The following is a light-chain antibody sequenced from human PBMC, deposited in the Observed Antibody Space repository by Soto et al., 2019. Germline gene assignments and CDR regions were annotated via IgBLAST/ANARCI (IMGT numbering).Light chain of an antibody. CDR1: QSVSSN. CDR2: GAS. Sequence: EIVMTRSPATLSVSPGERATLSCRASQSVSSNLAWYQQKPGQAPRLLIYGASTRATGIPARFSGSGSGTEFTLTISSLQSEDFAVYYCQQHNNWPPWTFGQGTKVEIK. CDR3: QQHNNWPPWT. J-gene: IGKJ1*01. V-gene: IGKV3-15*01.